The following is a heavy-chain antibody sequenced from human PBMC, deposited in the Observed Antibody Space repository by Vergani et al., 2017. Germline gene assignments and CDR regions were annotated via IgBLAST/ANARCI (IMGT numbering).Heavy chain of an antibody. J-gene: IGHJ4*02. Sequence: EVQLLESGGGLVQPGGSLRLSCAASGFTFSSYAMSWVRQAPGKGLEWVSAISGRGGSTYYADSVQGRFTISRDNSKNTLYLQMNSMRAEDTAVYYCAKDYGDYFDYWGQGTLVTVSS. CDR2: ISGRGGST. CDR3: AKDYGDYFDY. D-gene: IGHD4-17*01. CDR1: GFTFSSYA. V-gene: IGHV3-23*01.